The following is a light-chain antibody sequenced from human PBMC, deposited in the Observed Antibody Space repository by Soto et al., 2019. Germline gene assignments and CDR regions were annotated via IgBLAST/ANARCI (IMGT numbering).Light chain of an antibody. J-gene: IGLJ1*01. CDR3: SSYISSSTLYV. Sequence: QSVLTQPASVSGSPGQSITISCTGTSGDVGGYNYVSWYQQHPGKAPKLMIYDVSNRPSGVSNRFSGSKSGNTASLTISGLQAEDEADYYCSSYISSSTLYVFGTGTKVTVL. CDR1: SGDVGGYNY. V-gene: IGLV2-14*01. CDR2: DVS.